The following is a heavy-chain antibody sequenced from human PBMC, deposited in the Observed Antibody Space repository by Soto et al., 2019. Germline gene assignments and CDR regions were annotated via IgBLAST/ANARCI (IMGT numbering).Heavy chain of an antibody. CDR1: GFIFKSHN. Sequence: PGGSLILSCAASGFIFKSHNMHWVRQAPGKGLEWVSSITGSSSSIFYADSVKGRFTISRDNAKNSLYLQMNSLRAEDTAVYYCARLVASETGYGMDVWGQGTTVTVSS. V-gene: IGHV3-21*01. CDR3: ARLVASETGYGMDV. CDR2: ITGSSSSI. J-gene: IGHJ6*02. D-gene: IGHD2-15*01.